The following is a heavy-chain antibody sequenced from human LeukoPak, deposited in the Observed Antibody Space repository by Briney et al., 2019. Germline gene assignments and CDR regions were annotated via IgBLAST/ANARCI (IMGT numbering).Heavy chain of an antibody. J-gene: IGHJ4*02. D-gene: IGHD1-26*01. V-gene: IGHV3-23*01. CDR2: ISGGGSTT. CDR1: GFTFTSYG. CDR3: AKGGIVGTKMTDY. Sequence: GGSLRLSCAASGFTFTSYGMGWVRQAPGKGLEWVSIISGGGSTTYYADSVKGRFTISRDNSKDTLYLQMNSLRVEDAALYYCAKGGIVGTKMTDYWGQGTLVTVSS.